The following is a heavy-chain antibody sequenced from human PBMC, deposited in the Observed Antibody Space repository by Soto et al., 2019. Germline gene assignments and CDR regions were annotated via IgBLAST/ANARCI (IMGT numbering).Heavy chain of an antibody. V-gene: IGHV4-59*01. CDR1: GGSFSSYY. D-gene: IGHD2-15*01. CDR3: ARTTTLENYFES. J-gene: IGHJ4*02. CDR2: IYYTGSI. Sequence: SETLSLTCTVSGGSFSSYYWSWIRQPPGKGLEWIGYIYYTGSIIYNPSLKSRVTMSVDMSMKQFSLKLNSVTAADTAVYYCARTTTLENYFESWGQGTVVTVSS.